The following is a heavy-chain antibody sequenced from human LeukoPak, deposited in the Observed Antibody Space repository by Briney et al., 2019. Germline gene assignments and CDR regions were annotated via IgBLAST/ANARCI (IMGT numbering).Heavy chain of an antibody. CDR1: GDSISSYY. CDR2: IYYSGST. V-gene: IGHV4-59*01. D-gene: IGHD3-22*01. Sequence: SETLSLICTVSGDSISSYYWSWIRQPPGKGLEWIGYIYYSGSTNYNPSLKSRVTISVETSKNQFSLKLSSVTAADTAVYYCARVTGYMIEDYFDYWGQGTLVTVSS. CDR3: ARVTGYMIEDYFDY. J-gene: IGHJ4*02.